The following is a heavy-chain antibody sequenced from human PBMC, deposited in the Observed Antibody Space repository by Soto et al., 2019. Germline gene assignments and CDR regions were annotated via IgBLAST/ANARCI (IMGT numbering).Heavy chain of an antibody. D-gene: IGHD3-16*02. Sequence: QGQLGESGGGLAKPGGSLRLSCAASGFTFSDYYMSWIRQAPGKGLEWVSYISSSGTTIYYADSVKSRFTISRDNARNSLFLQMNSLRAEDTAVYYCAKGYVWGSYRPSMDVWGHGTTVTVSS. CDR1: GFTFSDYY. V-gene: IGHV3-11*01. J-gene: IGHJ6*02. CDR3: AKGYVWGSYRPSMDV. CDR2: ISSSGTTI.